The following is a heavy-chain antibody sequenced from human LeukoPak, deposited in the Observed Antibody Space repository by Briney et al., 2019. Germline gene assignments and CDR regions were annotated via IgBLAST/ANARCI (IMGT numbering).Heavy chain of an antibody. Sequence: GRSLRLSCAASGFTFSSYGMHWVRQAPGKGLEWVATIRYDGTEKHYAEFLTGRFTVSRDNSKNTLYLEMNSLRAEDTAVYYCAREAWDLTGRAPVIWGQGTRVTASS. J-gene: IGHJ4*02. CDR3: AREAWDLTGRAPVI. D-gene: IGHD1-14*01. V-gene: IGHV3-33*01. CDR2: IRYDGTEK. CDR1: GFTFSSYG.